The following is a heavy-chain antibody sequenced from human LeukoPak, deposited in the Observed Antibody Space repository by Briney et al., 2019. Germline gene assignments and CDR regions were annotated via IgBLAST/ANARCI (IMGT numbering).Heavy chain of an antibody. CDR2: IRSKANNYAT. V-gene: IGHV3-73*01. CDR3: ARPSQYGSGTDYYFDS. CDR1: GFMFSGSP. J-gene: IGHJ4*02. Sequence: GGSLKLSCAASGFMFSGSPMHWVRQASGKGLEWVGHIRSKANNYATIYAASVKGRFTISRDDSKNTAYLQMNSLKTGDTAVYYCARPSQYGSGTDYYFDSWGQGTLVTVSS. D-gene: IGHD3-10*01.